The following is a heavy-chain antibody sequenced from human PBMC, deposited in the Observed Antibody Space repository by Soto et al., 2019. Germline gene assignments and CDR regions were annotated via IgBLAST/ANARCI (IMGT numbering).Heavy chain of an antibody. CDR3: ARDVGSGGASIHQHGQSGGYGMDV. J-gene: IGHJ6*02. D-gene: IGHD2-8*02. CDR2: IYYSGST. Sequence: PSETLSLTCTVSGGSISSGGYYWSWIRQHPGKGLEWIGYIYYSGSTYYNPSLKSRVTISVDTSKNQLSLKLSSVTAADTAVYYCARDVGSGGASIHQHGQSGGYGMDVWAQGTTVTVSS. V-gene: IGHV4-31*03. CDR1: GGSISSGGYY.